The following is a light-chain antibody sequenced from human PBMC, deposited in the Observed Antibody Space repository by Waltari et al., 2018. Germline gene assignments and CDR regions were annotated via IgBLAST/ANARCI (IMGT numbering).Light chain of an antibody. CDR3: SSYTDTTTH. CDR2: DVN. CDR1: TGDLDDFKY. Sequence: QSALIQPASVSGSPGQSVTIPCTAATGDLDDFKYVSWYQQHPGEAPKLIIFDVNNRASGMSDRFSGSKSDNPASLAISGLRAEDEAHYYCSSYTDTTTHFGGGTKLTVL. J-gene: IGLJ2*01. V-gene: IGLV2-14*03.